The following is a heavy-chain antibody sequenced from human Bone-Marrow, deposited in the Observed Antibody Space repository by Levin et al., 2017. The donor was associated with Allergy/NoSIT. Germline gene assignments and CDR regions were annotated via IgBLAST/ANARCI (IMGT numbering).Heavy chain of an antibody. CDR3: VKSTMFRGGIFDH. CDR2: IDSNGHSI. J-gene: IGHJ4*02. V-gene: IGHV3-64D*06. Sequence: GGSLRLSCSASGFSFSSSTMHWVRQAPGQGLEHVSAIDSNGHSIDYAGSVKGRFTISRDNSKNTLDLHMSSLRTEDTALYYCVKSTMFRGGIFDHWGQGTVVTVSS. D-gene: IGHD3-10*01. CDR1: GFSFSSST.